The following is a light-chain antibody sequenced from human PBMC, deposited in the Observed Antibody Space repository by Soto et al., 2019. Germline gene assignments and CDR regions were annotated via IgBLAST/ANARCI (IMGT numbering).Light chain of an antibody. V-gene: IGKV3-20*01. CDR3: QQYGSSLFT. CDR2: AAS. Sequence: EIVLTQSPGTLSLSPGERATLSCRASQSVSSSYFSWYQQTPRHAPRLLFYAASSRATGIPARFSGSGSGTEFTLTISSLQSEDFAVYYCQQYGSSLFTFGGGTKVDIK. CDR1: QSVSSSY. J-gene: IGKJ4*01.